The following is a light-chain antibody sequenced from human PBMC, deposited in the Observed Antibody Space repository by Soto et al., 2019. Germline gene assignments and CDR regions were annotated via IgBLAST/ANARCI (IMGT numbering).Light chain of an antibody. J-gene: IGLJ2*01. Sequence: QPVLTQPASVSGSPGQSISISCTGTSSDVGGYNHVSWYQQHPGKAPKLLIYEVSNRPSGVSSRFSGSKSANTASLTISGLQAEDVADYYCSSYTSTSTRVVFGGGTKLTVL. CDR2: EVS. V-gene: IGLV2-14*01. CDR3: SSYTSTSTRVV. CDR1: SSDVGGYNH.